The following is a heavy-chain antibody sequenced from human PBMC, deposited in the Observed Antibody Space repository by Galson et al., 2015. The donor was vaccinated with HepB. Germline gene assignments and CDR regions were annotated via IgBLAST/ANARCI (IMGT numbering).Heavy chain of an antibody. J-gene: IGHJ4*02. CDR1: GFTFSSYW. D-gene: IGHD4-17*01. V-gene: IGHV3-7*01. CDR3: ARDLSYYGDYYFDY. CDR2: IKQDGSEK. Sequence: SLRLSCAASGFTFSSYWMSWVRQAPGKGLEWVANIKQDGSEKYYVDSVKGRFTIPRDNAKNSLYLQMNSLRAEDTAVYYCARDLSYYGDYYFDYWGQGTLVTVSS.